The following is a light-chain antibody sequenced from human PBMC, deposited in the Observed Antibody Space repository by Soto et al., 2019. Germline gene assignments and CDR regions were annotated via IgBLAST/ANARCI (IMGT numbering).Light chain of an antibody. V-gene: IGKV1-17*01. Sequence: DIQITQSPSSLSASLGDRVIITCRASQVIGDDLGWYQQKPGKAPKRLIYAASSLQSGVPSRFSGSGSGTDFTLTISSLQPDDFASYYCLQHNTYPWTFGPGTKVEVK. CDR2: AAS. CDR3: LQHNTYPWT. J-gene: IGKJ1*01. CDR1: QVIGDD.